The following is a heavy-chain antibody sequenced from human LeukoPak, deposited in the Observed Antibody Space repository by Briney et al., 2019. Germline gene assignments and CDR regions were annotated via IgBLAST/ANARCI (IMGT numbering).Heavy chain of an antibody. CDR2: IYSGGST. CDR3: AIAAGTTR. J-gene: IGHJ4*02. Sequence: GGPLTLSCAASGFTVSSNYMSWVRQAPGKGLEGVSVIYSGGSTYYADSVKGRFTISRDNSKNTLYLQMNSLRAEDTAVYYCAIAAGTTRWGKGTLVTVSS. D-gene: IGHD1-7*01. V-gene: IGHV3-53*01. CDR1: GFTVSSNY.